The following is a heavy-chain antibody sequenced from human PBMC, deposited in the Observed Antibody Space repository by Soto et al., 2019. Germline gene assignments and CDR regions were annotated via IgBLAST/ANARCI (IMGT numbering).Heavy chain of an antibody. D-gene: IGHD5-12*01. J-gene: IGHJ4*02. CDR1: GASITYGGYS. V-gene: IGHV4-30-2*01. CDR3: ARGGGYDPFDY. Sequence: SETLSLTCTLSGASITYGGYSWSRIRQPPGKDLEWLGYISHLESTFYNPSFQSRLTLSIDRSKNQFSLKLASMTAADTAVYYCARGGGYDPFDYWGQGTLVTVSS. CDR2: ISHLEST.